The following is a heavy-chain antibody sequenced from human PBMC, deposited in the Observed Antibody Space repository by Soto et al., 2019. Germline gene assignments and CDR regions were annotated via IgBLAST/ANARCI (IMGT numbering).Heavy chain of an antibody. CDR1: GVSISDGGYS. D-gene: IGHD3-10*01. J-gene: IGHJ4*02. CDR2: THVSGDP. Sequence: QLQLQESGSGLVKPSQTLSLNCAVSGVSISDGGYSWSWIRQPPGKGLEWIGYTHVSGDPYYNPSLTGRVTLSVDRSRNQFSLNLRSMTAADTAVYYCARSPFYGSNSHLDYWGQGTLVSVSS. CDR3: ARSPFYGSNSHLDY. V-gene: IGHV4-30-2*01.